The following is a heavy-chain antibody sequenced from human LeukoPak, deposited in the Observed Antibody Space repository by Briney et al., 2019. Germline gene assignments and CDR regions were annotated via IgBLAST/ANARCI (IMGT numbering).Heavy chain of an antibody. CDR2: ISGSGGST. V-gene: IGHV3-23*01. D-gene: IGHD3-10*01. J-gene: IGHJ6*03. Sequence: GGSLRLSCAASGFTFSSYAMSWARQAPGKGLEWVSGISGSGGSTYYADSVKGRFTISRDNSKNTMYLQMNSLRAEDTAVYYCAKDLGPGYYYMDVWGKGTTVTVSS. CDR3: AKDLGPGYYYMDV. CDR1: GFTFSSYA.